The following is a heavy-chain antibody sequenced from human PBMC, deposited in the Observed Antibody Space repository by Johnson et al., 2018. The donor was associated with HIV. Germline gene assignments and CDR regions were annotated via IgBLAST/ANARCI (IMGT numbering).Heavy chain of an antibody. CDR3: ARGALGDWVDAFDI. D-gene: IGHD3-16*01. J-gene: IGHJ3*02. CDR2: ISYDGSNK. Sequence: HWVRQAPGKGLEWVALISYDGSNKYYADSVKGRFTISRDNSKNTLYLQMNSLRAEDTAVFYCARGALGDWVDAFDIWGQGTIVTVSS. V-gene: IGHV3-30-3*01.